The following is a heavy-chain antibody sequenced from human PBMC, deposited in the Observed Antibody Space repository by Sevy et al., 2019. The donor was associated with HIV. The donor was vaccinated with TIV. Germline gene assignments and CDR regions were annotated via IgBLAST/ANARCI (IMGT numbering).Heavy chain of an antibody. CDR3: ARAYSSGWYDY. D-gene: IGHD6-19*01. CDR2: ISSSSSTI. CDR1: GFTFSSYS. V-gene: IGHV3-48*01. J-gene: IGHJ4*02. Sequence: GGSLRLSCAASGFTFSSYSMNWVRQAPGKGLEWVSYISSSSSTIYYADSVKGRFTISRENAKNSLYLQMNSLRVGDTAVYYCARAYSSGWYDYWGQGTLVTVSS.